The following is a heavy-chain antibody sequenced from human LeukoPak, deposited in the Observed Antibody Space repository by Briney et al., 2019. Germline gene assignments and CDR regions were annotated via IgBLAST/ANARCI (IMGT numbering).Heavy chain of an antibody. Sequence: SETLSLTCAVYDGSFSGFYWNWIRQPPGKGLEWIGGINHGGSTNYNPSLKSRVTISVDTSKNQFSLKLSSVTAADTAVYYCARGGYGSGWDYMDVWGKGTTVTVSS. CDR2: INHGGST. V-gene: IGHV4-34*01. CDR1: DGSFSGFY. D-gene: IGHD3-10*01. J-gene: IGHJ6*03. CDR3: ARGGYGSGWDYMDV.